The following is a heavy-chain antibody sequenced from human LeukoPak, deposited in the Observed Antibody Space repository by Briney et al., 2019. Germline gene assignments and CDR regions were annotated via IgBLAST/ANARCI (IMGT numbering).Heavy chain of an antibody. D-gene: IGHD6-19*01. CDR1: EFTFSNYA. Sequence: WGSLRLSCVASEFTFSNYAMSWVRQAPGKGLEWVSAISGSGGSTYYADSVKGRFTISRDNSKNTLYLQMNSLRPEDTAIYSCAKDVFRRGSVAGWFDPWGQGTLVTVSS. CDR3: AKDVFRRGSVAGWFDP. CDR2: ISGSGGST. J-gene: IGHJ5*02. V-gene: IGHV3-23*01.